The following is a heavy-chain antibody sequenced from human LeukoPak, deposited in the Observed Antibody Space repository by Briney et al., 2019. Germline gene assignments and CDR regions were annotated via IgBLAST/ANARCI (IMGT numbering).Heavy chain of an antibody. CDR2: IYYSGST. J-gene: IGHJ6*03. D-gene: IGHD3-10*01. CDR1: GGSISSHY. CDR3: ARAPTYYYGSGSYGPYYYYYMDV. V-gene: IGHV4-59*11. Sequence: SETPSLTCTVSGGSISSHYWSWIRQPPGKGLEWIGYIYYSGSTNYNPSLKSRVTISVDTSKNQFSLKLSSVTAADTAVYYCARAPTYYYGSGSYGPYYYYYMDVWGKGTTVTVSS.